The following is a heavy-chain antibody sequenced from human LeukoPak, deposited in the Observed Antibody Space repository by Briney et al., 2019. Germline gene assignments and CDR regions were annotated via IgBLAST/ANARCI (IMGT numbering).Heavy chain of an antibody. CDR1: GFSFSNCA. V-gene: IGHV3-30*04. CDR2: VSHDAKNK. J-gene: IGHJ4*02. Sequence: GGSLRLSCAASGFSFSNCAMHWVRQAPGEELEWVAVVSHDAKNKFYADSVKGRFTISRDNSKNTVDLQMNSLRAEDTAVYYCATLQNYWGRGTLVTVSS. D-gene: IGHD4-11*01. CDR3: ATLQNY.